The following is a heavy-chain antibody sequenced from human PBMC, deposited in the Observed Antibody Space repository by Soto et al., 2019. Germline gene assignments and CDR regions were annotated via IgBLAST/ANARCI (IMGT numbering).Heavy chain of an antibody. CDR3: ARGGGVGVAGSAAFDM. V-gene: IGHV1-2*02. J-gene: IGHJ3*02. D-gene: IGHD3-3*01. Sequence: QLHLVQSGAVVKKPGASVTVSCSASGYPVTAYYMHWVRQAPGRGLEWMGGINPATGAAKYTQTFPGRVTMTRDTSTSRVFMERGGLTSEDTAVFYCARGGGVGVAGSAAFDMWGQGTLVTVSS. CDR2: INPATGAA. CDR1: GYPVTAYY.